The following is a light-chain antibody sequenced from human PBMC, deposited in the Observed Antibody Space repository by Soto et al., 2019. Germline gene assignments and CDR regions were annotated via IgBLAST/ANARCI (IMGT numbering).Light chain of an antibody. J-gene: IGKJ1*01. CDR3: QQHGSSPWT. Sequence: EIVLTQSPGALSLSPVERATLSCRASQSVSSSYLAWYQQRPGQAPRLLIYGASIRATGIPDRFSGSGSGTDFTLSISRLEPEDFAVYFCQQHGSSPWTFGQGTKVDIK. CDR2: GAS. CDR1: QSVSSSY. V-gene: IGKV3-20*01.